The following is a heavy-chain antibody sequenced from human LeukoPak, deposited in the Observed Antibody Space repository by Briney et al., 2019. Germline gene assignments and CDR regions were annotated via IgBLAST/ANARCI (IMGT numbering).Heavy chain of an antibody. J-gene: IGHJ3*02. CDR3: ARASYYGAPFDI. CDR2: IYSGGSTT. CDR1: RFTVSGNY. V-gene: IGHV3-53*01. D-gene: IGHD4/OR15-4a*01. Sequence: GGCLRLSRAASRFTVSGNYMNWVRQAPGKGLEWVSVIYSGGSTTYYADSVKGRFTITRDNSKNTLYLQMNSLRAEDTAVYYCARASYYGAPFDIWGQGTMVTVSS.